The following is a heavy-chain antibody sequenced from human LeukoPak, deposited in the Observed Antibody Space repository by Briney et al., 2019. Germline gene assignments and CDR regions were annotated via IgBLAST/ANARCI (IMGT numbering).Heavy chain of an antibody. D-gene: IGHD6-13*01. CDR2: IYYTGNN. CDR1: GGSFSGYY. J-gene: IGHJ4*02. V-gene: IGHV4-34*11. Sequence: TSETLSLTCAVYGGSFSGYYWSWIRQPPGKGLEWMGNIYYTGNNNYSPALKSRISTSVDTSKNQFSLKLSSVTAADTAVYYCARVGHLAAAGTYDYWGQGTLITVSS. CDR3: ARVGHLAAAGTYDY.